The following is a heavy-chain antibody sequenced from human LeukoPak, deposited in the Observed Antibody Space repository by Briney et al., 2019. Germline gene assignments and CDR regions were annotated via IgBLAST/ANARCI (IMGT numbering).Heavy chain of an antibody. CDR1: GFIFSNYD. CDR2: ISGSGHIT. Sequence: GGSLRLSCAASGFIFSNYDMRWVRQAPGKGLEWLSAISGSGHITYYADSVKGRFTVSRDNSKNTLYLQMNSLRAEDTAIYYCVRDEMRSGAFDIWGQGTMVTVSS. V-gene: IGHV3-23*01. D-gene: IGHD3-10*01. J-gene: IGHJ3*02. CDR3: VRDEMRSGAFDI.